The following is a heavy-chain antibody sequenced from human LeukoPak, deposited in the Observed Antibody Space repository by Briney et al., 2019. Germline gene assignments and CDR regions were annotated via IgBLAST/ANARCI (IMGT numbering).Heavy chain of an antibody. Sequence: PSETLSLTCTVSGGSVSSSSYYWGWIRQPPGKGLEWIGSIYYSGSTYYNPSLKSRVTISVDTSKNQFSLQLSSVTAADTAVYYCARDEPITMVRGVIITRANWFDPWGQGTLVTVSS. CDR1: GGSVSSSSYY. CDR2: IYYSGST. CDR3: ARDEPITMVRGVIITRANWFDP. J-gene: IGHJ5*02. V-gene: IGHV4-39*02. D-gene: IGHD3-10*01.